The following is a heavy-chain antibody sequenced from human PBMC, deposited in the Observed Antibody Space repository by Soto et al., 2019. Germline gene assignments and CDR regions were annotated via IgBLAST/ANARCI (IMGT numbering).Heavy chain of an antibody. D-gene: IGHD2-15*01. V-gene: IGHV3-20*01. J-gene: IGHJ3*02. CDR1: GFTFDDYG. Sequence: GGSLRLSCAASGFTFDDYGMTWVRQAPGKGLEWVSGINWNGGSTAYADSVKGRFTISRDNAKNSLYLQMNSLRVEDTALYHCARTYCSGGNCYRDAFDIWGQGTMVTVS. CDR3: ARTYCSGGNCYRDAFDI. CDR2: INWNGGST.